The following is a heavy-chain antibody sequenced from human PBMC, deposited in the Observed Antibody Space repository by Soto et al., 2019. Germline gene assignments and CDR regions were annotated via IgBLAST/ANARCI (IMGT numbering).Heavy chain of an antibody. Sequence: QVQLQESGPELVKPSQTLSLTCTVSGGSISSGDYYWTWIRQPPGKGLEYIGYIYYSGSTYYNPPLKSRVNXXIXPXXNQFSLKLNSVTAADTALYYCARGRRATAANWCDPWGQGTLVTVSS. V-gene: IGHV4-30-4*01. CDR1: GGSISSGDYY. J-gene: IGHJ5*02. CDR2: IYYSGST. CDR3: ARGRRATAANWCDP. D-gene: IGHD6-13*01.